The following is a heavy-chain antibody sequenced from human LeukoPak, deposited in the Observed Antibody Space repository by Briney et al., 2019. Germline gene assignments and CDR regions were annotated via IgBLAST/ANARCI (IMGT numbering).Heavy chain of an antibody. D-gene: IGHD3-3*01. J-gene: IGHJ3*02. Sequence: PSETLSLTCAVYGGSFSGYYWSWIRKPPGKGLEWIGEINHSGSTNYNPSLKSRVTISVDTSKNQFSLKLSSVTAADTAVYYCARGPHYDFWSGYHAFDIWGQGTMVTVSS. CDR1: GGSFSGYY. CDR3: ARGPHYDFWSGYHAFDI. CDR2: INHSGST. V-gene: IGHV4-34*01.